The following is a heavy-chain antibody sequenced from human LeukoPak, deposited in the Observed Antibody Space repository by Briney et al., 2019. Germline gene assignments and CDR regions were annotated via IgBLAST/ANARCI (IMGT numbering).Heavy chain of an antibody. D-gene: IGHD6-25*01. Sequence: SETLSLTCAVYGGSFSGYYWSWIRQPPGKGLEWIGEINHSGSTNYNPSLKSRVTISVDTFKNQFSLKLSSVTAADTAVYYCARGGGGFRGYAWFDPWGQGTLVTVSS. CDR3: ARGGGGFRGYAWFDP. V-gene: IGHV4-34*01. CDR1: GGSFSGYY. CDR2: INHSGST. J-gene: IGHJ5*02.